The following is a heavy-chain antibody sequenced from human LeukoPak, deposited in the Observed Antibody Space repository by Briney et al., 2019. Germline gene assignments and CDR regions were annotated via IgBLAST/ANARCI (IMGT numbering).Heavy chain of an antibody. Sequence: ASVKVSCKASGYTFTGYYMHWVRQAPGQGLEWMGWINPNSGGTNYAQKFQGRVTMTRDTSISTAYMELSRLRSEDTAVYYCARDRDYYYDSSGYYVWGQGTTVTVSS. CDR1: GYTFTGYY. CDR2: INPNSGGT. D-gene: IGHD3-22*01. J-gene: IGHJ6*02. V-gene: IGHV1-2*02. CDR3: ARDRDYYYDSSGYYV.